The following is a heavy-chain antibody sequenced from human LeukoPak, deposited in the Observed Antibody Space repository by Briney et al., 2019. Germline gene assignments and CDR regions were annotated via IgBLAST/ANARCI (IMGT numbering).Heavy chain of an antibody. V-gene: IGHV3-23*01. D-gene: IGHD2-21*02. J-gene: IGHJ4*02. Sequence: GGSLRLSCAASGFTFANRDMSWVRQAPGKGLEWVSGVSASGSSRFYADSVKGRFTVSRDNSKNTLYLQMNSLRVEDTAVYYCAELVTLNFWGQGTLVTVSS. CDR3: AELVTLNF. CDR1: GFTFANRD. CDR2: VSASGSSR.